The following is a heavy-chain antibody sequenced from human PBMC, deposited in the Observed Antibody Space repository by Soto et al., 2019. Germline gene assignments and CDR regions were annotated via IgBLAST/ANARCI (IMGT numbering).Heavy chain of an antibody. D-gene: IGHD6-13*01. J-gene: IGHJ4*02. V-gene: IGHV4-34*01. Sequence: SETLSLTCAVYGGSFSGYYWSWIRQPPGKGLEWIGEINHSGSTNYNPSLKSRVTISVDTSKNQFSLKLSSVTAADTAVYYCARGGKEQPGPFDYWGQGTLVTVSS. CDR2: INHSGST. CDR1: GGSFSGYY. CDR3: ARGGKEQPGPFDY.